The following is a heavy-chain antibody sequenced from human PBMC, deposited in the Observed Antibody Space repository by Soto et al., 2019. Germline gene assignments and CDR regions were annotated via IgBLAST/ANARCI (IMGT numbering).Heavy chain of an antibody. CDR2: IYWDDDT. D-gene: IGHD4-17*01. CDR1: GFSLTTRGVG. CDR3: AHRTTTVTWWFDH. J-gene: IGHJ5*02. V-gene: IGHV2-5*02. Sequence: QITLKESGHTLVKPTQTLTLTCTFSGFSLTTRGVGVGWIRQPPGKPLAWLALIYWDDDTRYSPSLKCRLAITKDTSKNQVVLTMSNIDPADTGTYFCAHRTTTVTWWFDHWGQGTLVTVSS.